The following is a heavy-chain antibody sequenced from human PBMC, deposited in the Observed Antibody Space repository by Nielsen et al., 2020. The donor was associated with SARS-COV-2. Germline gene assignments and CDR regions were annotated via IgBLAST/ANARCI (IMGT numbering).Heavy chain of an antibody. CDR1: GFTFDDYA. V-gene: IGHV3-9*01. CDR3: AKGGATGGNYYYYMDV. D-gene: IGHD1-26*01. J-gene: IGHJ6*03. CDR2: ISWNSGSI. Sequence: SLKISCAASGFTFDDYAMHWVRQAPGKGLEWVSGISWNSGSIGYADSVKGRFTISRDNAKNSLYLQMNSLRAEDTALYYCAKGGATGGNYYYYMDVWGKGTTVTVSS.